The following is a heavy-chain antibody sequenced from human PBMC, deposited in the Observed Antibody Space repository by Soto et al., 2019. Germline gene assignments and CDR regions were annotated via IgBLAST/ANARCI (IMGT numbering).Heavy chain of an antibody. V-gene: IGHV1-8*01. J-gene: IGHJ6*02. CDR3: ARGHSNYATDSYGMDV. D-gene: IGHD4-4*01. Sequence: QVQLVQSGAEVKKPGASVKVSFKASGYTFTSYDINWVRQATGQGLEWMAWMNPNSGNTGYAQKFQGRVTMTRNTSISTAYMELSSLRSEDTAVYYCARGHSNYATDSYGMDVWGQGTTVTVSS. CDR2: MNPNSGNT. CDR1: GYTFTSYD.